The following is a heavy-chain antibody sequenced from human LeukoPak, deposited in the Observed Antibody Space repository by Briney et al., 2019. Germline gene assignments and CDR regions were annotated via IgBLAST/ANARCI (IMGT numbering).Heavy chain of an antibody. CDR1: GGSISSSDYY. V-gene: IGHV4-39*01. Sequence: SETLSPTCTVSGGSISSSDYYWGWIRQPPGKGLEWIASIYYSGSTYYSPSLKSGVTISVDTSKNQFSLKLRSVTATDTAVYYCARGLTRGYTYGGCFDPWGQGTLVTVSS. CDR3: ARGLTRGYTYGGCFDP. D-gene: IGHD5-12*01. J-gene: IGHJ5*02. CDR2: IYYSGST.